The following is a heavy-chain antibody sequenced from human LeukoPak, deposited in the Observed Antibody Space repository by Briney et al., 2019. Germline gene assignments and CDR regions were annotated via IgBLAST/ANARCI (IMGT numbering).Heavy chain of an antibody. CDR1: GFTFSSYS. D-gene: IGHD3-22*01. CDR3: ARDSRSGSSGYYFPYFDY. J-gene: IGHJ4*02. Sequence: PGGSLRLSCAASGFTFSSYSMNWVRQAPGKGLEWVSSISSSSSYIYYADSVKGRFTISRDNAKNSLYLQMNSLRAEDTAVYYCARDSRSGSSGYYFPYFDYWGQGTLVTVSS. V-gene: IGHV3-21*01. CDR2: ISSSSSYI.